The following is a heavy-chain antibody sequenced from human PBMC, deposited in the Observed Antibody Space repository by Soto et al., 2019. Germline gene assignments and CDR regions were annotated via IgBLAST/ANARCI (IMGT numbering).Heavy chain of an antibody. CDR1: GFTFSAYG. J-gene: IGHJ5*01. V-gene: IGHV3-30*03. D-gene: IGHD2-15*01. CDR3: ASYSIYGSPNLFDC. Sequence: GGSLRLSCGASGFTFSAYGMHWVRQAPVRGLEWVAFISYDGKNKQYADSAKGRFTISRDNAKNSLYLQMNSLRAEDTAVYYCASYSIYGSPNLFDCWGQGSLVLVSS. CDR2: ISYDGKNK.